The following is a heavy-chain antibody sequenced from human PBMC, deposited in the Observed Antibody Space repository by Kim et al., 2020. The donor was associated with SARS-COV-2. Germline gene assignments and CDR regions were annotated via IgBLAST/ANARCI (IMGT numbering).Heavy chain of an antibody. CDR3: ASESSIVGAPSDY. J-gene: IGHJ4*02. CDR2: IYYSGST. CDR1: GGSISSSSYY. Sequence: SETLSLTCTVSGGSISSSSYYWGWIRQPPGKGLEWIGSIYYSGSTYYNPSLKSRVTISVDTSKNQFSLKLSSVTAADTAVYYCASESSIVGAPSDYWGQGTLVTVSS. V-gene: IGHV4-39*01. D-gene: IGHD1-26*01.